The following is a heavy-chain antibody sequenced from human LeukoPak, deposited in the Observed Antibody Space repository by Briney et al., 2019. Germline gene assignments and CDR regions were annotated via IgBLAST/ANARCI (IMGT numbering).Heavy chain of an antibody. Sequence: GGSLRLFCAASGFTFSSYGMHWVRQAPGKGLEWVAFIRYDGSNKYYADSVKGRFTISRDNSKNTLYLQMNSLRAEDTAVYYCAKRYCSSTSCYTDYYYYMDVWGKGTTVTVSS. CDR1: GFTFSSYG. J-gene: IGHJ6*03. CDR2: IRYDGSNK. CDR3: AKRYCSSTSCYTDYYYYMDV. V-gene: IGHV3-30*02. D-gene: IGHD2-2*02.